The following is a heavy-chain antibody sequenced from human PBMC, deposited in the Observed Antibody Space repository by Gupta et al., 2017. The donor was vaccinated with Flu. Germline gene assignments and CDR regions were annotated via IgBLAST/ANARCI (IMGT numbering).Heavy chain of an antibody. D-gene: IGHD5-18*01. V-gene: IGHV1-2*04. CDR1: GYTFTGYY. CDR3: ARGDTAMVLYFQH. J-gene: IGHJ1*01. Sequence: QVQLVQSGAEVKKPGASVKVSCKASGYTFTGYYMHWVRQAPGQGLEWMGWINPNSGGTNYAQKFQGWVTMTRDTPSSTAYMELSRLRSDDTAVYYCARGDTAMVLYFQHWGQGTLVTVSS. CDR2: INPNSGGT.